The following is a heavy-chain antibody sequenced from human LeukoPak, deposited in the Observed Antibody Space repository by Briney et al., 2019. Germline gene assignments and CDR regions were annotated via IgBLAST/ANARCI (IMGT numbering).Heavy chain of an antibody. CDR3: ARDYSSSWLDY. D-gene: IGHD6-13*01. V-gene: IGHV3-7*03. Sequence: GGSLRLSCAASGFTFSTYWMSWVRQAPGKGLEWVDNIKQDGSEKYYVDSVKGRFTISRDNAKNSLYLQMDSLRAEDTAVYYCARDYSSSWLDYWGQGTLVTVSS. J-gene: IGHJ4*02. CDR2: IKQDGSEK. CDR1: GFTFSTYW.